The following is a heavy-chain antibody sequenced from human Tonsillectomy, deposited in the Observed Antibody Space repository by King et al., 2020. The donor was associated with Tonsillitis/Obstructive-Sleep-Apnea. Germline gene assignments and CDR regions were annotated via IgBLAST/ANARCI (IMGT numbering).Heavy chain of an antibody. CDR1: GGSISSYF. D-gene: IGHD4-17*01. Sequence: VQLQESGPGLVKPSETLSLTCSVSGGSISSYFWNWIRQPPGKGLEWIGYIYYSGSTNYNPSLKSRVTMSVDTSKNQFSLNLRSVTAADTAVYYCASSDYVSVYPQHWGQGTLVTVSS. J-gene: IGHJ1*01. CDR3: ASSDYVSVYPQH. CDR2: IYYSGST. V-gene: IGHV4-59*01.